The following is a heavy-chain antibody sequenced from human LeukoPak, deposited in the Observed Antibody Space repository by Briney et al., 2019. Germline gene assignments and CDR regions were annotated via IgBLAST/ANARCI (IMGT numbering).Heavy chain of an antibody. D-gene: IGHD3-22*01. CDR2: ISGSGDST. Sequence: GGSLRLSCAASGFSLSAYGMTWVRQAPGKGLEWVSVISGSGDSTYYADSVKGRFTISRDNSKNTLYLQMNSLRVEDTAVYYCAKGPQVGSGYHPDSWGQGALVTVSS. CDR1: GFSLSAYG. J-gene: IGHJ4*02. CDR3: AKGPQVGSGYHPDS. V-gene: IGHV3-23*01.